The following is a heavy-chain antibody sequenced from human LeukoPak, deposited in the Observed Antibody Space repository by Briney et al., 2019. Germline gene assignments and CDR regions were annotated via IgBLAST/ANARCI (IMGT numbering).Heavy chain of an antibody. CDR2: VYYTGST. V-gene: IGHV4-59*08. J-gene: IGHJ4*02. CDR1: GGSVSNYY. D-gene: IGHD6-6*01. Sequence: SETLSPTCSVSGGSVSNYYWSWIRQPPGKGLEWIGYVYYTGSTNYNPSLKSRVTMFEDKSKNQFSLRLYSVTVADTAVYYCARHFAYSSSSYFDYWGQGGLVTVSS. CDR3: ARHFAYSSSSYFDY.